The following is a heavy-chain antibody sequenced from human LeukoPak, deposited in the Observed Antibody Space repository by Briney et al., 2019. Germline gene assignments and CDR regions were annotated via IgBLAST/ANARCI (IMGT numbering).Heavy chain of an antibody. CDR2: ISGSDGST. CDR1: GFRFSDYA. D-gene: IGHD3-10*01. V-gene: IGHV3-23*01. Sequence: GGSLRLSCAASGFRFSDYAMTWVRQAPGKGLERVSTISGSDGSTDYADSVKGRFTISRDNSKSTLSLQMYSLTAEDTAVYYCATNPPGVFDYWGQGTLVSVSS. J-gene: IGHJ4*02. CDR3: ATNPPGVFDY.